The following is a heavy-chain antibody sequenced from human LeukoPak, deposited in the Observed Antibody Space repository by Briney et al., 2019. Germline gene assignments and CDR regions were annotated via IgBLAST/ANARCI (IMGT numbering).Heavy chain of an antibody. CDR1: GFTFNNYG. J-gene: IGHJ4*02. CDR2: FSGGGGST. V-gene: IGHV3-23*01. D-gene: IGHD3-22*01. Sequence: PGGSLRLSCAASGFTFNNYGMSWVRQAPGKGLEWVSAFSGGGGSTYYADSVKGRFTISRDNSKNTLYLHMNSLRAEDTAVYYCAKDRMIFVVTTGAFDYWGQGTLVTVSS. CDR3: AKDRMIFVVTTGAFDY.